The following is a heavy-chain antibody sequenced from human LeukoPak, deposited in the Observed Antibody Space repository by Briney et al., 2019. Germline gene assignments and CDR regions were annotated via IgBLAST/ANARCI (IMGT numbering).Heavy chain of an antibody. D-gene: IGHD6-19*01. J-gene: IGHJ4*02. CDR1: GFTFSSYG. CDR3: ARDQGRDSSGWYVY. Sequence: GRSLRLSCAASGFTFSSYGMHWVRQAPGKGLEGVAVIWYDGSNKYYADSVKGRFTISRDNSKNTLYLQMNSLRAEDTAVYYCARDQGRDSSGWYVYWGQGTLVTVSS. CDR2: IWYDGSNK. V-gene: IGHV3-33*01.